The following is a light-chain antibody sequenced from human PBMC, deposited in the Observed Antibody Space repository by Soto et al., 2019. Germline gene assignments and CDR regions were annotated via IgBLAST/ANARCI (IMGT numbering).Light chain of an antibody. J-gene: IGKJ1*01. CDR3: QQSYSTPQT. CDR1: QSISSY. V-gene: IGKV1-39*01. CDR2: AAS. Sequence: DIQMTQSPSSLSASVGDRVTITCRASQSISSYLNWYQQKPGKAPKLLIYAASSLQSGVPSRFSGSGSGTDFTLTISSLQPEDFATYYCQQSYSTPQTFGQRTNVDIK.